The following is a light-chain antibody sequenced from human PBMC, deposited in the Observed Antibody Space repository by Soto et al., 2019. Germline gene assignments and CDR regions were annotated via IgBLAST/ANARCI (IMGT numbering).Light chain of an antibody. J-gene: IGLJ1*01. V-gene: IGLV2-14*01. CDR1: SSDVGGYNY. CDR3: SSYTSSSTLV. CDR2: EVS. Sequence: QSVLTQPASVCGSPGQSITISCTGTSSDVGGYNYVSWYQQHPGKAPKLMIYEVSNLPSGVSNRFSGSKSGNTASLTISGLQAEDEADYYCSSYTSSSTLVFGTGTKVTVL.